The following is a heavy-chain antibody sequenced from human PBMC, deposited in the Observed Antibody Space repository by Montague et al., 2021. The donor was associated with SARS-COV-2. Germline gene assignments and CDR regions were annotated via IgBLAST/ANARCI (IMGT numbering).Heavy chain of an antibody. CDR3: ARDPNWGAH. CDR2: IKQDGSEK. CDR1: GFTFSTFW. V-gene: IGHV3-7*05. Sequence: SLRLSCAASGFTFSTFWMTWVRQVPGKGLEWVANIKQDGSEKYYVDSVKGRFTISRDNARNSLYLQLNNLRAEDTAVYYCARDPNWGAHWGQGNLVTVSS. D-gene: IGHD7-27*01. J-gene: IGHJ4*02.